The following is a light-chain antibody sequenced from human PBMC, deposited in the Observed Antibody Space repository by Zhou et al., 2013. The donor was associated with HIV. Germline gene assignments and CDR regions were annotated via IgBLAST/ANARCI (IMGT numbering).Light chain of an antibody. V-gene: IGKV1-39*01. Sequence: DIQMTQSPSSLSASVGDRVMISCRASRNIRRTLNWYEQRPGKAPRLLIYSASTVSGGIPSRFNGSGSGTDFALTIHGVLPEDAATYYCQHTYARPLSFGEGTKVEL. J-gene: IGKJ4*01. CDR3: QHTYARPLS. CDR1: RNIRRT. CDR2: SAS.